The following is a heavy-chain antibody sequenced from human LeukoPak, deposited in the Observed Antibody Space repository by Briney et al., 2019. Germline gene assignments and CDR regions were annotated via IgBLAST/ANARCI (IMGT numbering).Heavy chain of an antibody. V-gene: IGHV3-23*01. CDR2: ISGSGGST. D-gene: IGHD5-18*01. CDR3: AKDTYSYGNNPILDY. CDR1: GFTFSSYA. J-gene: IGHJ4*02. Sequence: PGGSLRLSCAASGFTFSSYAVSWVSQAPGKGLEWVSAISGSGGSTYYADSVKGRFTISRDNSKNTLYLQMNSLRGEDTAVYYCAKDTYSYGNNPILDYWGQGTLVTVSS.